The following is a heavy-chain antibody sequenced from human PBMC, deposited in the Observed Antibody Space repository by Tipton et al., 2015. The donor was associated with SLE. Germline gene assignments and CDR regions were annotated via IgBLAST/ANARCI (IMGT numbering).Heavy chain of an antibody. CDR3: ARGSYGTDAFDI. Sequence: GLVKPSQTLTLTCTVSGGSITRSGDYWGWIRQSPGRGLDWIASISYSGSTYFHPTLKGRVTMSVDTSKNQFSLSVNSVTAADTAVYYCARGSYGTDAFDIWGQGTMVTVSS. CDR2: ISYSGST. J-gene: IGHJ3*02. V-gene: IGHV4-39*07. CDR1: GGSITRSGDY. D-gene: IGHD3-10*01.